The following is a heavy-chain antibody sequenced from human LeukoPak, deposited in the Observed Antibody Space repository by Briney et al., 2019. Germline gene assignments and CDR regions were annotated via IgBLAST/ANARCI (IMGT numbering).Heavy chain of an antibody. CDR1: GFTFSSYG. Sequence: GGSLRLSCAASGFTFSSYGMHWVRQAPGKGLEWVSAISGSGGSTYYADSVKGRFTISRDNSKNTLYLQMNSLRAEDTAVYYCAKQVGHYYDSSGYLDAFDIWGQGTMVTVSS. CDR2: ISGSGGST. CDR3: AKQVGHYYDSSGYLDAFDI. V-gene: IGHV3-23*01. D-gene: IGHD3-22*01. J-gene: IGHJ3*02.